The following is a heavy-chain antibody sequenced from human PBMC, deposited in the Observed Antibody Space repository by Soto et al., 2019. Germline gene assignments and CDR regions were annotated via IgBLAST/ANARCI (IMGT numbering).Heavy chain of an antibody. CDR3: AKDTLGKLVDPPRFDY. Sequence: EVQLLESGGGLVQPGGSLRLSCAASGFTFSSYAMSWVRQAPGKGLEWVSAISGSGGSTYYADSVKGRFTISRDNSKNTLYLQMNSLRDEDTAVYYCAKDTLGKLVDPPRFDYWGQGTLVTVSS. D-gene: IGHD6-6*01. CDR2: ISGSGGST. V-gene: IGHV3-23*01. CDR1: GFTFSSYA. J-gene: IGHJ4*02.